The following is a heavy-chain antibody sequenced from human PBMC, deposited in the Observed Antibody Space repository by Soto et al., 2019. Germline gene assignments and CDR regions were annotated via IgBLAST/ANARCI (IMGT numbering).Heavy chain of an antibody. J-gene: IGHJ6*02. CDR2: IYYSGST. CDR1: GGSISSGGYY. V-gene: IGHV4-31*03. Sequence: PSETLSLTCTVSGGSISSGGYYWSWIRQHPGKGLEWIGYIYYSGSTYYNPSLKSRVTISVDTSKNQFSLKLSSVTAADTAVYYCARDGVSPYYYGMDVWAKGPRSPSP. CDR3: ARDGVSPYYYGMDV.